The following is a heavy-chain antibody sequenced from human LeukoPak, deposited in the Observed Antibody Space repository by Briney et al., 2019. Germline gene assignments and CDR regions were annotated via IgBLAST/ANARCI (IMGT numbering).Heavy chain of an antibody. CDR2: INPNSGAT. Sequence: GASVKVSCKASGYTFTGYYMHWVRQAPGQGLEWMGWINPNSGATNYAQKFQGRVAMTRDTSISTAYMELSGLTYDDAAVYHCARGITISGSGMFDYWGQGTLVTVSS. V-gene: IGHV1-2*02. D-gene: IGHD3-9*01. J-gene: IGHJ4*02. CDR3: ARGITISGSGMFDY. CDR1: GYTFTGYY.